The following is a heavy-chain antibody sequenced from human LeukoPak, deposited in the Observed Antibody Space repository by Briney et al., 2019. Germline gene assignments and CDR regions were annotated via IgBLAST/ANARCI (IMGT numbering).Heavy chain of an antibody. CDR2: INPNSGGT. D-gene: IGHD6-19*01. J-gene: IGHJ4*02. Sequence: ASVKVSCKASGYTFTDYYMHWVRQAPGQGLEWMGWINPNSGGTNYAQKFQGRVTMTRDTSISTAYMELSRLRSDDTAVYYCARVRVAVAGTAPLGYWGQGTLVTVSS. V-gene: IGHV1-2*02. CDR3: ARVRVAVAGTAPLGY. CDR1: GYTFTDYY.